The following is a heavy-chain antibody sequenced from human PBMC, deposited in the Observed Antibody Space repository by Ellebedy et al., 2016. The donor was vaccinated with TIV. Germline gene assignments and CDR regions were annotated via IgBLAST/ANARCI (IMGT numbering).Heavy chain of an antibody. CDR3: ARWSMDYDTF. Sequence: ESLKISCAASGFPFSSYSMNWVRPAPGKGPELVSSISSSSSYIYYAHSVKGRFTISRDNAKNSLYLQINSLRAEDTAVYYCARWSMDYDTFWGQGTMVTVSS. D-gene: IGHD3-9*01. V-gene: IGHV3-21*01. CDR1: GFPFSSYS. CDR2: ISSSSSYI. J-gene: IGHJ3*01.